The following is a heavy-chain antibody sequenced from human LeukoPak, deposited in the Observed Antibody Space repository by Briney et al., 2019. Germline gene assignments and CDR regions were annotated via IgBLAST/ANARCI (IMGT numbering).Heavy chain of an antibody. Sequence: GGSLRLSCAASGLTFSSSSMNWVRQAPGKGLEWVSYISSSSSTIYYADSVKGRFTISRDNSKNTLYLQMNSLRAEDTAVYYCAKVFTIFGVVPTWGQGTLVTVSS. CDR3: AKVFTIFGVVPT. CDR1: GLTFSSSS. D-gene: IGHD3-3*01. J-gene: IGHJ4*02. V-gene: IGHV3-48*01. CDR2: ISSSSSTI.